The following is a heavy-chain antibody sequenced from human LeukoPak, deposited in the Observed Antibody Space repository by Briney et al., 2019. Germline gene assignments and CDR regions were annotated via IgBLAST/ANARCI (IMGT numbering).Heavy chain of an antibody. CDR2: IIPIFGTA. Sequence: SVKVSCKASGGTFSSYAISWVRQAPGQGLEWMGGIIPIFGTANYAQKFQGRVTITADESTSTAYMELSSLRSEDTAVYYCARDRGEGEDAFDIWGQGTMVTVSS. CDR3: ARDRGEGEDAFDI. V-gene: IGHV1-69*13. CDR1: GGTFSSYA. J-gene: IGHJ3*02. D-gene: IGHD3-10*01.